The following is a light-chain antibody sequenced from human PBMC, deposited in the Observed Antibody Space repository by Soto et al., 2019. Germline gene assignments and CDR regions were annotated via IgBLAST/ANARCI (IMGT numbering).Light chain of an antibody. Sequence: ETVLTQSPATLSLSPGESATLSCRASQSVSTYLAWYQQKPGQAPRLLIYGASTRATGIPDRFSGSGSGTDFTLTISRVEPEDFALYYCQQYGTSLWTFGQGTKVDIK. CDR1: QSVSTY. J-gene: IGKJ1*01. CDR3: QQYGTSLWT. V-gene: IGKV3-20*01. CDR2: GAS.